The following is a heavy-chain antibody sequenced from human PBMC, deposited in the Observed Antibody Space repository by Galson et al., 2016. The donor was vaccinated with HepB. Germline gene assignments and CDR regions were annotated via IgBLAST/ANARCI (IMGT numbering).Heavy chain of an antibody. J-gene: IGHJ6*03. CDR2: IYYSGST. CDR1: GDSISGTEYY. D-gene: IGHD1-1*01. V-gene: IGHV4-39*01. Sequence: ETLSLTCIVSGDSISGTEYYWGWIRQSPGRGLEWIGSIYYSGSTYYNPSLESRVTISVDTSKNQFSLRLSSVTAADTGVYYCARSGTTHGLVLRYYYMDVWGKGTTVTVSS. CDR3: ARSGTTHGLVLRYYYMDV.